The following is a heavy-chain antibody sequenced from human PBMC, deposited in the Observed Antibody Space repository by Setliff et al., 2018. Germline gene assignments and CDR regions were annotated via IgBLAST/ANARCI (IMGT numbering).Heavy chain of an antibody. CDR3: ARAPPPYDSSGYYPREDYFDY. V-gene: IGHV1-18*01. J-gene: IGHJ4*02. CDR2: ISAYNGNT. Sequence: ASVKVSCKASGYTFTSYGISWVRQAPGQGLEWMGWISAYNGNTNYAQKLQGRVTMTTDTYTSTAYMELRSLRSDDTAVYYCARAPPPYDSSGYYPREDYFDYWGQGTLVTVSS. D-gene: IGHD3-22*01. CDR1: GYTFTSYG.